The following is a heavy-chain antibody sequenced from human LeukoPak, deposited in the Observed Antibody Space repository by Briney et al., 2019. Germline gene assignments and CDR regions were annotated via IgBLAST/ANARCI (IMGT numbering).Heavy chain of an antibody. CDR1: GYTFTGYY. Sequence: ASVKVSCKASGYTFTGYYIHWVRQAPGQGLAWMGWINPTSGGTKYAQKFQGRVTMTRDTSISTAYMELSRLRADDTAVFYCARGGSAWDNPFDYWGQGTLVTVSS. J-gene: IGHJ4*02. V-gene: IGHV1-2*02. D-gene: IGHD6-19*01. CDR2: INPTSGGT. CDR3: ARGGSAWDNPFDY.